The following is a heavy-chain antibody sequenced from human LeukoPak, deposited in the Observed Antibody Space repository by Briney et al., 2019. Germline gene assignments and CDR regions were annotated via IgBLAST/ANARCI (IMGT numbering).Heavy chain of an antibody. CDR1: GFTFSSYG. CDR3: AKDCCSGGSCYRRPLDY. D-gene: IGHD2-15*01. V-gene: IGHV3-30*02. Sequence: PGGSLRLSCAASGFTFSSYGMHWVRQAPGKGLEWVAFIRYDGSNKYYADSVKGRFTNSRDNSKNTLYLQMNSLRAEDTAVYYCAKDCCSGGSCYRRPLDYWGQGTLVTVSS. J-gene: IGHJ4*02. CDR2: IRYDGSNK.